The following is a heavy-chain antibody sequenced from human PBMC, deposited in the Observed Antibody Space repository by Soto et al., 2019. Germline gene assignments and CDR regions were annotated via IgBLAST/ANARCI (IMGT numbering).Heavy chain of an antibody. V-gene: IGHV3-30*18. CDR2: ISYDGSNK. CDR3: AKDRQRFGELPRLGY. J-gene: IGHJ4*02. Sequence: QVQLVESGGGVVQPGRSLRLSCAASGFTFSSYGMHWVRQAPGKGLEWVAVISYDGSNKYYADSVKGRFTISRDNSKNTLYLQMNSLRAEDTAVYYCAKDRQRFGELPRLGYWGQGTLVTVSS. D-gene: IGHD3-10*01. CDR1: GFTFSSYG.